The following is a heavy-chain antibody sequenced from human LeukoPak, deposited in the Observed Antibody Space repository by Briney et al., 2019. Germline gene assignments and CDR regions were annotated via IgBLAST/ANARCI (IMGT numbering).Heavy chain of an antibody. CDR2: IYSGGST. V-gene: IGHV3-53*01. Sequence: GGSLRLSCAASGFTVSSNYMSWVRQAPGKGLEWVSVIYSGGSTYYADSVKGRFTISRDNAKNSLYLQMNSLRAEDTAVYYCARDGDYYDSSGYYYVHYFDYWGQGTLVTVSS. D-gene: IGHD3-22*01. J-gene: IGHJ4*02. CDR3: ARDGDYYDSSGYYYVHYFDY. CDR1: GFTVSSNY.